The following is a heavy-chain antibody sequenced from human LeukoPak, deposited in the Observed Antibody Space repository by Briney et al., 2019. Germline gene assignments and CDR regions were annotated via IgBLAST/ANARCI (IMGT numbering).Heavy chain of an antibody. CDR2: ISSSGSTI. CDR3: ARDCGVGSCYGPYDSFDI. Sequence: GGSLRLSCAASGFTFSSYEMNWVRQAPGKGLEWVSYISSSGSTIYYADSVKGRFTISRDNAKNSLYLQMNSLRAEDTAVYYCARDCGVGSCYGPYDSFDIWGQGTMVTVSS. J-gene: IGHJ3*02. V-gene: IGHV3-48*03. D-gene: IGHD2-15*01. CDR1: GFTFSSYE.